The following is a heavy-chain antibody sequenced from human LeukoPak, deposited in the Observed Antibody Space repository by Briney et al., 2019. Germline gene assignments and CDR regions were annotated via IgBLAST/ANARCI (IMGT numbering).Heavy chain of an antibody. CDR2: IKSKGSGGTT. CDR1: GFPFSDAW. V-gene: IGHV3-15*01. Sequence: KPGGSLRLSCAASGFPFSDAWMSWVRQAPGKGPEWVGRIKSKGSGGTTDYAAPVKGRVTISRDDSENMVYLQMNNLKTDDTAVYYCLWLDETVGGFDSWGQGTLVIVSP. J-gene: IGHJ4*02. D-gene: IGHD3-16*01. CDR3: LWLDETVGGFDS.